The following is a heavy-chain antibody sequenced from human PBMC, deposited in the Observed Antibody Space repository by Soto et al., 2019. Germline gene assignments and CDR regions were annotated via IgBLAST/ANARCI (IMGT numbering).Heavy chain of an antibody. D-gene: IGHD3-22*01. CDR3: ARRRRYYDSSGYRDDAFDI. J-gene: IGHJ3*02. CDR2: IDWDDDK. CDR1: GFSLSTSGMC. Sequence: SGPTLVNPTQTLTLTCTFSGFSLSTSGMCVSWIRQPPGKALEWLALIDWDDDKYYSTSLKTRLTISKDTSKNQVVLTMTNMDPVDTATYYCARRRRYYDSSGYRDDAFDIWGQGTMVTVSS. V-gene: IGHV2-70*01.